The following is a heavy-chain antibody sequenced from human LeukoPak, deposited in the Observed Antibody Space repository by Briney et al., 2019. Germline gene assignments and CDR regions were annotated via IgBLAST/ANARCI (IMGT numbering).Heavy chain of an antibody. Sequence: GGSLRLSCAASGFTFDDYAMHWVRQAPGKGLEWVSGISWNSGSIGYADSVKGRFTISRDNAKNSLYLQMNSLRAEDMALYYCAKNVLPFLEWSHGAFDIWGQGTMVTVSS. CDR1: GFTFDDYA. V-gene: IGHV3-9*03. CDR3: AKNVLPFLEWSHGAFDI. CDR2: ISWNSGSI. J-gene: IGHJ3*02. D-gene: IGHD3-3*02.